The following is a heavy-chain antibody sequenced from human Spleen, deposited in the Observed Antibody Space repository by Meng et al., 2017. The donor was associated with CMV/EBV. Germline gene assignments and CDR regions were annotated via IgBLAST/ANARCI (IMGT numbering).Heavy chain of an antibody. CDR1: GFTVSSNY. Sequence: GGSLRLSCAASGFTVSSNYMSWVRQAPGKGLEWVSVIYSGGITYYADSVKGRFTISRDNSKNTLYLQMNSLRAEDTAVYYCARERGAHTINDALDIWGQGTMVTVSS. V-gene: IGHV3-53*01. D-gene: IGHD4/OR15-4a*01. CDR2: IYSGGIT. J-gene: IGHJ3*02. CDR3: ARERGAHTINDALDI.